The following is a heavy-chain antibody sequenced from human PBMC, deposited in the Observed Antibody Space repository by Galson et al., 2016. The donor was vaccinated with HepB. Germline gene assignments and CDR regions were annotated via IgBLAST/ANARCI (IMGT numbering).Heavy chain of an antibody. J-gene: IGHJ4*02. CDR1: GFIFSNFG. CDR3: AKATYSGTYFES. D-gene: IGHD3-10*01. V-gene: IGHV3-30*18. CDR2: ISYDANNK. Sequence: SLRLSCAASGFIFSNFGMHWVRQAPGKGLEWVAVISYDANNKYYADSVKGRFTISRDNSKNTLYLQLNSLRGDDTAVYYCAKATYSGTYFESWGQGTLVTVSS.